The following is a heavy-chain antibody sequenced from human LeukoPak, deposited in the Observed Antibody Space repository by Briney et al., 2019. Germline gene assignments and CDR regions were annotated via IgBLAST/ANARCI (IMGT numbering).Heavy chain of an antibody. Sequence: SETLSLTCTVSGGSLSGYYWTWIRQPPVEGLEWIGYIYYGGSTNYNPSLKSRVTMSVDTSKNQFSLKLSSVTTADTAVYYCARQTYYASGTYYFLEFWGQGTLVTVSS. D-gene: IGHD3-10*01. V-gene: IGHV4-59*01. CDR3: ARQTYYASGTYYFLEF. CDR2: IYYGGST. CDR1: GGSLSGYY. J-gene: IGHJ4*02.